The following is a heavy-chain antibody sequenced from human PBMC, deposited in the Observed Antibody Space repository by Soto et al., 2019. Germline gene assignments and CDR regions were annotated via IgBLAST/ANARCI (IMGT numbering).Heavy chain of an antibody. J-gene: IGHJ4*02. D-gene: IGHD3-16*01. CDR2: IYYSGST. Sequence: QLLESGPGLVTPSETLSLTCTVSGGSISSSSYYWGWIRQPPGKGLEWIGSIYYSGSTYYNPSLKSRVTISVDTSKNQFSLKLSSVTAADTAVYYCARWITFGGVSPGLDYWGQGTLVTVSS. CDR1: GGSISSSSYY. CDR3: ARWITFGGVSPGLDY. V-gene: IGHV4-39*01.